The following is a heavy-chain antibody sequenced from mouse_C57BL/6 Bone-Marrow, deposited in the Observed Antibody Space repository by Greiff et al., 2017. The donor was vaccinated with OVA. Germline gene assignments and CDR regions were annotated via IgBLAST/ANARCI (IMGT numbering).Heavy chain of an antibody. J-gene: IGHJ2*01. Sequence: EVKLVESGGGLVQPGGSLSLSCAASGFTFTDYYMSWVRQPPGKALEWLGFIRNKANGYTTEYSASVKGRFTTSRDNSQSILYRQMNAQRAEDNATSCCARNKHYDYFFDYWGQGTTLTVSS. D-gene: IGHD2-4*01. V-gene: IGHV7-3*01. CDR2: IRNKANGYTT. CDR1: GFTFTDYY. CDR3: ARNKHYDYFFDY.